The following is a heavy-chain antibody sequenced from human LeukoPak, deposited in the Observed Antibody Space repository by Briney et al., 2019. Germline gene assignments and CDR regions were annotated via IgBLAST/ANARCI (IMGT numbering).Heavy chain of an antibody. V-gene: IGHV3-23*01. D-gene: IGHD3-3*01. CDR1: GFTFSSYA. CDR2: ISGSGGST. J-gene: IGHJ3*02. CDR3: AAIRFLEWLFIPVAFDI. Sequence: PGGSLRLSCAASGFTFSSYAMSWVRQAPGKGLEWVSAISGSGGSTYYADSVKGRFTISRDNSKNTLYLQMNSLRAEDTAVYYCAAIRFLEWLFIPVAFDIWGQGTMVTVSS.